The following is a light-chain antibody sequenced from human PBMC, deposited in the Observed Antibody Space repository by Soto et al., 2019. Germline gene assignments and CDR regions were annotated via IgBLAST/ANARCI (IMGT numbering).Light chain of an antibody. Sequence: DLQMTQSPSSVSASVGDRVTITCRASQSISSWLAWYQQKPGKAPNLLIYGASSLQSGVPSRFSGSGSGTDFTLTISSLQLEDFATYYCQQATRPFTFGPGTKVDIK. CDR1: QSISSW. CDR2: GAS. J-gene: IGKJ3*01. V-gene: IGKV1-12*01. CDR3: QQATRPFT.